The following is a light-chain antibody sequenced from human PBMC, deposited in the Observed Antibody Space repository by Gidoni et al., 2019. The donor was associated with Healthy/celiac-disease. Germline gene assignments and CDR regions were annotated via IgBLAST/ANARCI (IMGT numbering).Light chain of an antibody. CDR1: SSDVGGYNY. Sequence: QSALTQPASVSVSPGQSITISCTGTSSDVGGYNYVSWYHQHPGKAPKLMIYDVSKRPSGVSNRFSGSKSGNTASLTISGLQAEDEADYYCSSYTSSSTYVFGTGTKVTVL. J-gene: IGLJ1*01. CDR3: SSYTSSSTYV. V-gene: IGLV2-14*01. CDR2: DVS.